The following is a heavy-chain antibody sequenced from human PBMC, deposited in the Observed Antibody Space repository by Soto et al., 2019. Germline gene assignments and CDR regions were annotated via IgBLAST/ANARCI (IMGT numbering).Heavy chain of an antibody. Sequence: SQTLSLTCAITGDSVSRNSAGWSWVRQSPSRGLEWLGGTYYRSKWYYEYAVSVRGRITINPDTSKNQYSLQLNSVTPEDTAVYFCARGEQYSGRIFDYWGQGTLVTVSS. V-gene: IGHV6-1*01. CDR1: GDSVSRNSAG. J-gene: IGHJ4*01. CDR3: ARGEQYSGRIFDY. CDR2: TYYRSKWYY. D-gene: IGHD1-26*01.